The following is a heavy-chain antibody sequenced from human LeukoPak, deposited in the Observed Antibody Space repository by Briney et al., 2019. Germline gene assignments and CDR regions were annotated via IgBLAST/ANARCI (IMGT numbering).Heavy chain of an antibody. Sequence: GGSLRLSCAASGFTFSSYAMHWVRQAPGKGLEWVAVISYDGSSKYYADSVKGRFTISRDNSKNTLYLQMNSLRAEDTAVYYCARDSVKYSSSSYFDYWGQGTLVTVSS. V-gene: IGHV3-30-3*01. D-gene: IGHD6-6*01. CDR3: ARDSVKYSSSSYFDY. CDR2: ISYDGSSK. J-gene: IGHJ4*02. CDR1: GFTFSSYA.